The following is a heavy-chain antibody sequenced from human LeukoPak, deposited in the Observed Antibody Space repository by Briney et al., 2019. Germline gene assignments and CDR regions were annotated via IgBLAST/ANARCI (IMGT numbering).Heavy chain of an antibody. V-gene: IGHV4-61*02. J-gene: IGHJ4*02. CDR1: GGSISSGSYY. Sequence: SQTLSLTCTVSGGSISSGSYYWSWIRQPAGKGLEWIGRIYTSGSTNYNPSLKSRVTISVDTSKNQFSLKLSSVTAADTAVYYCARAHILTGYCDYWGQGTLVTVSS. CDR3: ARAHILTGYCDY. D-gene: IGHD3-9*01. CDR2: IYTSGST.